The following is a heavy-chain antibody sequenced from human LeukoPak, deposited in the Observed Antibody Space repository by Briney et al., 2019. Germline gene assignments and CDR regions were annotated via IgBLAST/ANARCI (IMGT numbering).Heavy chain of an antibody. CDR3: ARDNDIYYDSSGYYYQGWAFDI. CDR2: ISSNSSNI. D-gene: IGHD3-22*01. CDR1: GFTFRRFS. J-gene: IGHJ3*02. Sequence: GGSLRRSCVAYGFTFRRFSMNWDRQSPVKGLKCVSSISSNSSNIYYADAVKGRFTISRDNAKNSLYLQMNRLRDEDTAVYYCARDNDIYYDSSGYYYQGWAFDIWGQGTMVTVSS. V-gene: IGHV3-21*01.